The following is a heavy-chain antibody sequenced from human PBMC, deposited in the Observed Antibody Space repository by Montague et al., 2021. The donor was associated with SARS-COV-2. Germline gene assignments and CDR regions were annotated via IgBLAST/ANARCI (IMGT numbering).Heavy chain of an antibody. CDR2: TYYRSKWYN. J-gene: IGHJ4*02. D-gene: IGHD2-2*01. CDR3: ARIPVGSKYYFDF. CDR1: GDSVSSNIAT. Sequence: CAISGDSVSSNIATWNWIRQSQSRGLEWLGRTYYRSKWYNDYAESVKSRITIDPDTSKHQFSLYLNSVTPEDTAVYYCARIPVGSKYYFDFWGQGTLVTVSS. V-gene: IGHV6-1*01.